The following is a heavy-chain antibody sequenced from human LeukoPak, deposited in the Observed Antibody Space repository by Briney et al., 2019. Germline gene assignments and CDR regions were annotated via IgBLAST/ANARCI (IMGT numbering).Heavy chain of an antibody. V-gene: IGHV3-23*01. Sequence: GGSLGLSCAASAFTFSSYAMSWVRQAPGKGLEWVSSISTSDGTTYYADSVKDRFTISRDNSKNTLYLQMNSLRAEDAAIYYCAKGRTGFSYGYGIDYWGQGTLVTVSS. CDR2: ISTSDGTT. D-gene: IGHD5-18*01. CDR3: AKGRTGFSYGYGIDY. J-gene: IGHJ4*02. CDR1: AFTFSSYA.